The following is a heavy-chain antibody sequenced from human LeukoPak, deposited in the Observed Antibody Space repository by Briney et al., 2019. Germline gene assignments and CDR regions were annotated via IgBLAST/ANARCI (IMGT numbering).Heavy chain of an antibody. D-gene: IGHD2-2*01. Sequence: ASVKVSCKASGYTFTDYYMHWVRQAPGQGLEWMGWINPNSGGTNYAQKFQGRVTMTRDTSISTAYMELSRLRSDDTAVYYCAREWTVPAATNFDYWGQGTLVTVSS. V-gene: IGHV1-2*02. CDR2: INPNSGGT. CDR3: AREWTVPAATNFDY. J-gene: IGHJ4*02. CDR1: GYTFTDYY.